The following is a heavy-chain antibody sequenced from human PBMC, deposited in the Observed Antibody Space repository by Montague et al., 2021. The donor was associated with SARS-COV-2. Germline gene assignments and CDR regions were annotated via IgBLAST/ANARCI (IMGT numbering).Heavy chain of an antibody. D-gene: IGHD6-19*01. CDR2: IYHSGST. Sequence: SETLSLTCALSGGSISSSNWGSWVRQPPGKGLEWIGEIYHSGSTXYNPSLKSRVTISVDKSKNQFSLKLSSVTAADTAVYYCARESSGCFFRRCSRYGMDVWGQGTTVTVSS. J-gene: IGHJ6*02. CDR1: GGSISSSNW. V-gene: IGHV4-4*02. CDR3: ARESSGCFFRRCSRYGMDV.